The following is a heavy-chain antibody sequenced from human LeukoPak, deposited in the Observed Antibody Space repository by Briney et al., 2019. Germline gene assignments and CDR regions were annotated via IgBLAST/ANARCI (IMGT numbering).Heavy chain of an antibody. CDR2: IYYSGST. D-gene: IGHD5-12*01. J-gene: IGHJ4*02. CDR1: GGSISSGDYY. V-gene: IGHV4-30-4*01. Sequence: SETLSLTCTVSGGSISSGDYYWSWIRQPPGKGLEWIGYIYYSGSTYYNPSLKSRVTISVDTSKNQFSLKLSSVTAADTAVYYCARVNGRGYSGYDLEYYFDYWAREPWSPSPQ. CDR3: ARVNGRGYSGYDLEYYFDY.